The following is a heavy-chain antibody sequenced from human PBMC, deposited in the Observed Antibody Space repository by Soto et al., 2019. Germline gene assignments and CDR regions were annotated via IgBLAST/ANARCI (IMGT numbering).Heavy chain of an antibody. Sequence: AASGFTFSSYGMHWVRQAPGKGLEWVAVISYDGSNKYYGDSVKGRFTISRDNSKNTLYLQMNSLRAEDTAVYFCAKGQHCITTSCYFYYYGMDVWGQGTTVTVSS. J-gene: IGHJ6*02. CDR2: ISYDGSNK. D-gene: IGHD2-2*01. CDR3: AKGQHCITTSCYFYYYGMDV. V-gene: IGHV3-30*18. CDR1: GFTFSSYG.